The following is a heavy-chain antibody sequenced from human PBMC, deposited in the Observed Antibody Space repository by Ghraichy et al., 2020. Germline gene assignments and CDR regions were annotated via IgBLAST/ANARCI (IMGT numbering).Heavy chain of an antibody. J-gene: IGHJ5*02. D-gene: IGHD3-10*01. Sequence: GGSLRLSCVASGFTFSDAWMGWVRQAPGKGLEWVARILSKAHGGTTDYAAPVKGRFTISRDDSRDTLYLQMNSLQTDDTGVYYCKGSGSYSPWGQGTLVTVSS. CDR2: ILSKAHGGTT. CDR1: GFTFSDAW. CDR3: KGSGSYSP. V-gene: IGHV3-15*01.